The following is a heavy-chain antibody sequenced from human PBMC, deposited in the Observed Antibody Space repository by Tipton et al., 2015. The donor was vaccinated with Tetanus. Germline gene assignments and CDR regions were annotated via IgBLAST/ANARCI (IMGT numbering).Heavy chain of an antibody. Sequence: TLSLTCTVSGVSISGYYWSWIRQAPGKGLEWIGHVYSGGSFDYTPSLESRLTLSMDTSKNSFSLKLTSVTPADTALYYCARIGVSTDAYHFDFWGPGTLVTVSS. CDR2: VYSGGSF. CDR3: ARIGVSTDAYHFDF. J-gene: IGHJ4*02. D-gene: IGHD3-16*01. CDR1: GVSISGYY. V-gene: IGHV4-59*06.